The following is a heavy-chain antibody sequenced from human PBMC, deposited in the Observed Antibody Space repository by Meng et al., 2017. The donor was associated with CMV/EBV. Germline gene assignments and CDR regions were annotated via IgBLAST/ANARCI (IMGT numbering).Heavy chain of an antibody. J-gene: IGHJ6*02. CDR1: GGSISSYY. CDR3: ARGVEMATINYYGMDV. Sequence: GSLRLSCTVSGGSISSYYWSWIRQPPGKGLEWIGYIYYSGSTNYNPSLKSRVTISVDTSKNQFSLKLSSVTAVDTAVYYCARGVEMATINYYGMDVWGQGTTVTVSS. CDR2: IYYSGST. D-gene: IGHD5-24*01. V-gene: IGHV4-59*01.